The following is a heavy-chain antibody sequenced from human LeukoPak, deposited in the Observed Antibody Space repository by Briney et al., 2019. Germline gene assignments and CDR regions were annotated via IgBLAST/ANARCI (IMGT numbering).Heavy chain of an antibody. CDR1: GVSISSSNSY. CDR3: ARLGYDSSGYYYRYYYYYMDV. V-gene: IGHV4-39*01. J-gene: IGHJ6*03. Sequence: SETLSLTCTVSGVSISSSNSYWGWIRQPPGKGLEWIGSIYYSGNTYYNASLKSQVSISIDTSKNQFSLRLTSVTAADTAVYYCARLGYDSSGYYYRYYYYYMDVWGKGTTVTISS. D-gene: IGHD3-22*01. CDR2: IYYSGNT.